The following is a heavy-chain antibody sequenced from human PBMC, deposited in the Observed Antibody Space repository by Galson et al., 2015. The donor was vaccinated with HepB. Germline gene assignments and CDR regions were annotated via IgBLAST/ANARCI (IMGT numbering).Heavy chain of an antibody. V-gene: IGHV3-23*01. CDR2: ISGSGGST. Sequence: SLRLSCAASGFTFSSYAMSWVRQAPGKGLEWVSAISGSGGSTYYADSVKGRFTISRDNSKNTLYLQMNSLRAEDTAVYYCAKGPPYSSSWDYNWFDPWGQGTLVTVSS. CDR3: AKGPPYSSSWDYNWFDP. J-gene: IGHJ5*02. CDR1: GFTFSSYA. D-gene: IGHD6-13*01.